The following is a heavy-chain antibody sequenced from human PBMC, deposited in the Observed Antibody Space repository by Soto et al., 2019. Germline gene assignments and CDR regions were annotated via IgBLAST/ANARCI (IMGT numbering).Heavy chain of an antibody. D-gene: IGHD6-6*01. CDR2: ISIRSTNI. J-gene: IGHJ4*02. Sequence: WGSLTLSCAASVFTFSSSVITWVCQTPGKGLEWVSYISIRSTNIHYADSVKGRFTISRDNAKNSLYLQMNSLGAEDTAVYYRARGAARNAYIWGQGIPVTVSS. CDR3: ARGAARNAYI. CDR1: VFTFSSSV. V-gene: IGHV3-48*01.